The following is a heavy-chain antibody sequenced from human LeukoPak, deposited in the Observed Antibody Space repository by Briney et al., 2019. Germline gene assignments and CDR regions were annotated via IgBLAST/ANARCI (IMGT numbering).Heavy chain of an antibody. V-gene: IGHV4-34*01. Sequence: SETLSLTCADYGGSFSGYYWSWIRQPPGKGLEWIGEINHSGSTNYNPSLKSRVTISVDTSKNQFSLKLSSVTAADTAVYYCASLPIAAAGTWTYYFDYWGQGTLVTVSS. D-gene: IGHD6-13*01. CDR2: INHSGST. CDR1: GGSFSGYY. J-gene: IGHJ4*02. CDR3: ASLPIAAAGTWTYYFDY.